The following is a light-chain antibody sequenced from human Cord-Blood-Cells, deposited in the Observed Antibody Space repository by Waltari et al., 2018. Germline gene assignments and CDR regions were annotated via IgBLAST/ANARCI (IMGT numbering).Light chain of an antibody. V-gene: IGLV1-40*01. CDR2: GNS. CDR3: QSYDSSLSGWV. CDR1: SSNIGAGYD. J-gene: IGLJ3*02. Sequence: SVLTQPPSVSGAPGQRVTFSCTGSSSNIGAGYDVTWYQQLPGTAPKLLIYGNSNRPSGFPDRFSGSKSGTSASLAITGLQAEDEADYYCQSYDSSLSGWVFGGGTKLTVL.